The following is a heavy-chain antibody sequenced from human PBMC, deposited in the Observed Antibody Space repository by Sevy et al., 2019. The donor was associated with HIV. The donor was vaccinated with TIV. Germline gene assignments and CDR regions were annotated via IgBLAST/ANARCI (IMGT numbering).Heavy chain of an antibody. Sequence: SETLSLTCTVYSGSFSDFYWNWIRQSPGKGLEWIGEINHREVTNYNPSLKSRVTISADASNRQCSLKLTSVTAADTAVYYCVRFDTKIKIFGVPRGAYWGPGTLVTVSS. CDR1: SGSFSDFY. D-gene: IGHD3-3*01. CDR3: VRFDTKIKIFGVPRGAY. J-gene: IGHJ4*02. CDR2: INHREVT. V-gene: IGHV4-34*01.